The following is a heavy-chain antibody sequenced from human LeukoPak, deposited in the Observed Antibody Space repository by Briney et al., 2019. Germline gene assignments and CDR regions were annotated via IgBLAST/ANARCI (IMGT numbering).Heavy chain of an antibody. CDR3: ARAAVRAAAGTSPGSVDY. D-gene: IGHD6-13*01. V-gene: IGHV4-30-4*08. CDR1: GGSISSGDYY. J-gene: IGHJ4*02. CDR2: IYYSGST. Sequence: SETLSLTCTVSGGSISSGDYYWSWIRQPPGKGLEWIGYIYYSGSTYYNPSLKSRVTISVDTSKNQFSLKLSSVTAADTAVYYCARAAVRAAAGTSPGSVDYWGQGTLVTVSS.